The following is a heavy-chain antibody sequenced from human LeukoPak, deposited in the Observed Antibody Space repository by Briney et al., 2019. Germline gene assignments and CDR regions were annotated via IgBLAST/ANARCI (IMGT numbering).Heavy chain of an antibody. V-gene: IGHV1-46*01. J-gene: IGHJ4*02. CDR3: ARAGGINVGTIDY. Sequence: ASVKVSCKASGYTFTSYYMHWVRQAPGQGLEWMGIINPSGGNTNYAQKLQGRVTMTTDTSTSTAYMELRSLRSDDTAVYYCARAGGINVGTIDYWGQGTLVTVSS. CDR1: GYTFTSYY. D-gene: IGHD1-14*01. CDR2: INPSGGNT.